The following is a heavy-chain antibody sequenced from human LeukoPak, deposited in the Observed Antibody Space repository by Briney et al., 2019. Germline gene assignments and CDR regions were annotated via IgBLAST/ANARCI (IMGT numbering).Heavy chain of an antibody. V-gene: IGHV3-30*04. CDR1: GFTFSDYP. D-gene: IGHD6-19*01. CDR2: ISYDGNNE. Sequence: GGSLRLSCAASGFTFSDYPIHWVRQAPGKGLEWVAVISYDGNNENYADSVKGRFTISRDNSKNTLYLQMNSLRAEDTAIYYCARTDSSGWYPYYDYWGQGTLVTVSS. CDR3: ARTDSSGWYPYYDY. J-gene: IGHJ4*02.